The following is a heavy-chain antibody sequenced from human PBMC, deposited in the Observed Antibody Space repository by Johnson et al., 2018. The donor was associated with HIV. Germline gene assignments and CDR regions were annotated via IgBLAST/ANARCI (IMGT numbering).Heavy chain of an antibody. D-gene: IGHD3-22*01. CDR1: GFTFSNAW. CDR3: AKDVGNYWPDSFDI. Sequence: QVQLVESGGGLVKPGGSLRLSCAASGFTFSNAWMSWVRQAPGKGLEWVAVISYDGSNKYYADSVKGRFTISRDNSKNTLYLQMNSLRDEDTAVYYCAKDVGNYWPDSFDIWGQGTMVTVSS. CDR2: ISYDGSNK. J-gene: IGHJ3*02. V-gene: IGHV3-30*18.